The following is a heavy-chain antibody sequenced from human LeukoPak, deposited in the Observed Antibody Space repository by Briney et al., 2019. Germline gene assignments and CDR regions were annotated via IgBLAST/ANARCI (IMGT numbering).Heavy chain of an antibody. V-gene: IGHV5-51*01. CDR2: IYPGDSNT. J-gene: IGHJ4*02. CDR3: ARQLSDYTQFDY. Sequence: GESLKISCKGSGYSFTNYLIGWVRQMPGKGLEWVGIIYPGDSNTRYSPSFQGQVAISADKSISTAYLQWSSLKASDTAMYYCARQLSDYTQFDYWGQGTLVTVFS. CDR1: GYSFTNYL. D-gene: IGHD4-11*01.